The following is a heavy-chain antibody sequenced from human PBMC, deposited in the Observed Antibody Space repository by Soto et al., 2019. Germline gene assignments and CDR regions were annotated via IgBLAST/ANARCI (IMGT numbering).Heavy chain of an antibody. V-gene: IGHV3-53*02. CDR1: GFTVSSSY. CDR2: IFSGGTT. Sequence: EVQLVETGGGLIQPGGSLRLSCAASGFTVSSSYMSWVRKAPGRGLEWVSTIFSGGTTHYADSVQGRFTISRDSSKNSLFRQLNSLRAEDTAIYYCARETVPPSYHYYDWWGQGTQVTVSS. J-gene: IGHJ4*02. D-gene: IGHD2-2*02. CDR3: ARETVPPSYHYYDW.